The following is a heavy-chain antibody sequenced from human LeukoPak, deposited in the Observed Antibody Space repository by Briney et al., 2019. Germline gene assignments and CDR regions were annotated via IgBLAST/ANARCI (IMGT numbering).Heavy chain of an antibody. J-gene: IGHJ6*03. V-gene: IGHV4-34*01. Sequence: SETLSLTCAVYGGSFSGYYWSWIRQPPGKGLEWIGEINHSGSTNYNPSLKSRVTISVDTSKNQFSLKLSSVTAADTAVYYCARGRGLRYYYYMDVWGKGTMVTVSS. CDR3: ARGRGLRYYYYMDV. CDR1: GGSFSGYY. CDR2: INHSGST.